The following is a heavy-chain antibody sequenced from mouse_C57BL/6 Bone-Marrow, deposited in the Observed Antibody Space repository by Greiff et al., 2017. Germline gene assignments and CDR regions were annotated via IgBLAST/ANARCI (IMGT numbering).Heavy chain of an antibody. CDR3: ARDRDDYDVDWYFDV. CDR1: GFTFSDYY. J-gene: IGHJ1*03. Sequence: EVQVVESEGGLVQPGSSMKLSCTASGFTFSDYYMAWVRQVPEKGLEWVANINYDGSSTYYLDSLKSRFIISRDNAKNILYLQMSSLKSEDTATYYCARDRDDYDVDWYFDVWGTGTTVTVSS. V-gene: IGHV5-16*01. D-gene: IGHD2-4*01. CDR2: INYDGSST.